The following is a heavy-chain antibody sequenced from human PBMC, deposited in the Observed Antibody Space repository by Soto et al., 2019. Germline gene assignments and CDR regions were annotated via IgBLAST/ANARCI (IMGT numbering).Heavy chain of an antibody. Sequence: EEQVVESGGGLVQPGGSLRLSCAASGFTFSSYWMHWVRQAPGKGLVWVSRINNDGSDTTYADSVKGRFTISRDNAKNTVYLQMNSLRAEDTAVYYCVRDTPHNWFDPWGQGTPVTVSS. CDR1: GFTFSSYW. V-gene: IGHV3-74*01. CDR3: VRDTPHNWFDP. J-gene: IGHJ5*02. CDR2: INNDGSDT.